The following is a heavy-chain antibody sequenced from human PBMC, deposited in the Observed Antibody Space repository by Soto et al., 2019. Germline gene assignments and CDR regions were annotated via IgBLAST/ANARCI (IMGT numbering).Heavy chain of an antibody. V-gene: IGHV3-48*02. Sequence: PGGSLRLSCAASGFTFSSYSMNWVRQAPGKGLEWVSYISSSSSTIYYADSVKGRFTISRDNAKNSLYLQMNSLRDEDTAVYYCARDQYYYDSKPMDVWGQGTMVTVSS. D-gene: IGHD3-22*01. CDR3: ARDQYYYDSKPMDV. CDR1: GFTFSSYS. CDR2: ISSSSSTI. J-gene: IGHJ6*02.